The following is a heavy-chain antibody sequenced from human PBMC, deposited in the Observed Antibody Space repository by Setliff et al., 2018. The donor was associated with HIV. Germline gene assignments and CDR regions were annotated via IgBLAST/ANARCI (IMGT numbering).Heavy chain of an antibody. Sequence: SETLSLTCTVSGGSISSYYWSWIRQPAGKGLEWITHITNYNPSLKSRVTMSVDTSKNQLSLNLTSVTAADTAMYYCARASYDRSAFYDDAFDIWGQGTMVTVSS. CDR3: ARASYDRSAFYDDAFDI. CDR2: IT. V-gene: IGHV4-4*07. CDR1: GGSISSYY. J-gene: IGHJ3*02. D-gene: IGHD3-22*01.